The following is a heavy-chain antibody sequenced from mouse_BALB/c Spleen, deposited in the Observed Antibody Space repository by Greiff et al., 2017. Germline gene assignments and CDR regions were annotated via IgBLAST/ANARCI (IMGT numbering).Heavy chain of an antibody. CDR3: AREATRFYWYFDV. V-gene: IGHV4-1*02. CDR1: GFDFSRYW. J-gene: IGHJ1*01. D-gene: IGHD3-2*02. Sequence: EVQLVESGGGLVQPGGSLKLSCAASGFDFSRYWMSWVRQAPGKGLEWIGEINPDSSTINYTPSLKDKFNISRDNAKNTLYLQMSKVRSEDTALYYCAREATRFYWYFDVWGAGTTVTVSS. CDR2: INPDSSTI.